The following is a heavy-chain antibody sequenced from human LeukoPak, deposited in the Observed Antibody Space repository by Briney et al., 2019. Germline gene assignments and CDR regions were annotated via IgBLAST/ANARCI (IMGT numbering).Heavy chain of an antibody. D-gene: IGHD5-18*01. Sequence: SETLSLTCTVSGGSISSGDYYWSWIRQPPGKGLEWIGYIYYSGSTYYNPSLKSRVTISVDTSKNQFSLKLSSVTAADTAVYYCARDRGYSYVGDAFDIWGQGTMVTASS. V-gene: IGHV4-30-4*01. CDR2: IYYSGST. CDR1: GGSISSGDYY. J-gene: IGHJ3*02. CDR3: ARDRGYSYVGDAFDI.